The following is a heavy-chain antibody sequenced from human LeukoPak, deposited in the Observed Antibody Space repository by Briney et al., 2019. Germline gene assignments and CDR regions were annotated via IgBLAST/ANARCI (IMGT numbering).Heavy chain of an antibody. CDR3: ARLTVAAVSFDY. Sequence: SETLSLTCTVSGGSVSSGSYYWSWIRQPPGKGLEWIGYIYYSGITNYSPSLKSRVTVSVDTSKNQFSLKLNSVTAADTAVYYCARLTVAAVSFDYWGQGTLVTVSS. CDR1: GGSVSSGSYY. D-gene: IGHD4-23*01. CDR2: IYYSGIT. J-gene: IGHJ4*02. V-gene: IGHV4-61*01.